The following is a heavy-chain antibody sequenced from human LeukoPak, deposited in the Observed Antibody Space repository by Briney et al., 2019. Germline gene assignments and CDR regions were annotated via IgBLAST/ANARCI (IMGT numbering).Heavy chain of an antibody. J-gene: IGHJ5*02. V-gene: IGHV3-21*01. CDR3: VRSVGSYYGDL. Sequence: GGSLTVSCAASGFTFSTYTMSWVRQTPGKGLAWVASITSSSSFTYYADSVKGRFTISRDNAKSSLYLQMNSLTVEDTAVYYCVRSVGSYYGDLWGQGTLVTVSS. CDR2: ITSSSSFT. D-gene: IGHD3-22*01. CDR1: GFTFSTYT.